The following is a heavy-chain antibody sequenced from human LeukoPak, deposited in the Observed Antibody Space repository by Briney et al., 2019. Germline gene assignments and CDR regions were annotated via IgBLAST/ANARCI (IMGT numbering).Heavy chain of an antibody. CDR2: INSDGINT. CDR3: ARDLGQYYDTSANWFDP. D-gene: IGHD3-22*01. J-gene: IGHJ5*02. Sequence: GGSLRLSCAASGFTFSNYWMHWVRQAPGKGLVWVPRINSDGINTSYADSVKGRFTISRDNAKNTLNLQMNSLRAEDTAVYYCARDLGQYYDTSANWFDPWGQGTLVTVSS. CDR1: GFTFSNYW. V-gene: IGHV3-74*01.